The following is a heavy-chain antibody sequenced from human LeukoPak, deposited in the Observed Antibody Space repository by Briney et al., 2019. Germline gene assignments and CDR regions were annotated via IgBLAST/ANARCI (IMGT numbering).Heavy chain of an antibody. CDR1: GFTFSSYG. CDR3: AGGYCSSTSCYTELFDY. J-gene: IGHJ4*02. Sequence: GGSLRLSCAASGFTFSSYGMHWVRQAPGKGLEWVAFIRYDGSNKYYADSVKGRFTISRDNSKNTLYLQMNSLRAEDTAVYYCAGGYCSSTSCYTELFDYWGQGTLVTASS. V-gene: IGHV3-30*02. D-gene: IGHD2-2*02. CDR2: IRYDGSNK.